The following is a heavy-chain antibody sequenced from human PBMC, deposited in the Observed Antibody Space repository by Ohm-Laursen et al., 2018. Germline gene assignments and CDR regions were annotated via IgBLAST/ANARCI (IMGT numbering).Heavy chain of an antibody. V-gene: IGHV4-39*01. J-gene: IGHJ5*02. CDR2: MYYSGNT. D-gene: IGHD2-2*01. CDR3: ARQEGYCSSTSCYEVWFDP. Sequence: SGTLSLTCIVSGGSISSSSYYWGWIRQPPGKGLEWIGGMYYSGNTNYNPSPKSRVTISVDTSKNRFSLKLSSVTAADTAVYYCARQEGYCSSTSCYEVWFDPWGQGTLVTVSS. CDR1: GGSISSSSYY.